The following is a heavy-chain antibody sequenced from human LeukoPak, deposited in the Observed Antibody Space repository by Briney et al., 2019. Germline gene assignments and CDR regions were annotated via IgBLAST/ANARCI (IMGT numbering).Heavy chain of an antibody. D-gene: IGHD3/OR15-3a*01. CDR2: ISYDGSNK. Sequence: GGSLRLSCAASGFTFSSYGMHWARQAPGKGLEWVAVISYDGSNKYYADSVKGRFTISRDNAKNSLYLQMNSLRAEDTAVYYCARVAGTGYYPGIDYWGQGTLVTVSS. J-gene: IGHJ4*02. CDR1: GFTFSSYG. CDR3: ARVAGTGYYPGIDY. V-gene: IGHV3-30*03.